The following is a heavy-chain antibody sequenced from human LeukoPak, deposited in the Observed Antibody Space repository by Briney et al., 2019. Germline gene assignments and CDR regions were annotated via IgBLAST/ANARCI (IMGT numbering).Heavy chain of an antibody. Sequence: GGSLGLSCAASGFTFSSYWMSWVRQAPGKGLEWVANIKEDGSEKDYVDSVRGRFTISRDNARNSLYLQMNSLRAEDTAVYYCARDWMGYCSSNSCYLYYMDVWGKGTTVTVSS. J-gene: IGHJ6*03. CDR1: GFTFSSYW. CDR2: IKEDGSEK. D-gene: IGHD2-2*01. CDR3: ARDWMGYCSSNSCYLYYMDV. V-gene: IGHV3-7*01.